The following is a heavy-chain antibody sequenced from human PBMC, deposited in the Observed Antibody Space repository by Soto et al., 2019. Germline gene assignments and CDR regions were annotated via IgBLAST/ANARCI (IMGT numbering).Heavy chain of an antibody. Sequence: LSVTCTDSGGSGSGPPYSSWVRQSPGKGMEWIGYIYFSETAFYNPYLKSRLTISMDTSKNQLSLRLTSVTAADTAVYYCSREHCGGSGYDSAFGPWGQGTLVTVSS. V-gene: IGHV4-31*03. D-gene: IGHD3-22*01. CDR2: IYFSETA. J-gene: IGHJ5*02. CDR3: SREHCGGSGYDSAFGP. CDR1: GGSGSGPPY.